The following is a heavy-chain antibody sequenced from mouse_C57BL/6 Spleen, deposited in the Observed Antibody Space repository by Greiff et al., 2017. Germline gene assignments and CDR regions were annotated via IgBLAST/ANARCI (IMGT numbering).Heavy chain of an antibody. D-gene: IGHD1-1*01. CDR3: ARWDTTVVATRNYAMDC. J-gene: IGHJ4*01. CDR1: GYTFTSYW. Sequence: VQLQQSGAELAKPGASVKLSCKASGYTFTSYWLHWVKQRPGQGLEWIGYINPSSGYTTYNQKFKDKATLTADNSSSTAYMQLSSLTYEDSAVYYCARWDTTVVATRNYAMDCWGQGTSVTVSS. V-gene: IGHV1-7*01. CDR2: INPSSGYT.